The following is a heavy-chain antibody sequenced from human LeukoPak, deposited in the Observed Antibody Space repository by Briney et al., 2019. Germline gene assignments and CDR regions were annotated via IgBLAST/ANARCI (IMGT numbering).Heavy chain of an antibody. CDR3: ARGAGWNYFEY. CDR1: GFTVSSNY. D-gene: IGHD6-19*01. CDR2: FYSGGNT. V-gene: IGHV3-66*02. Sequence: GGSLRLSCTASGFTVSSNYMSWVRQAPGKGLEWVSVFYSGGNTYYADSVQGRFTISRDNSKNTVHLQMNSLRAEDTAVYYCARGAGWNYFEYWGQGTLVTVSS. J-gene: IGHJ4*02.